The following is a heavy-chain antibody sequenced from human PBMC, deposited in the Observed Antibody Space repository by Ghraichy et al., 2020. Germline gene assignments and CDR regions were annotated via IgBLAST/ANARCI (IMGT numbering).Heavy chain of an antibody. CDR1: GYTFTSYG. CDR2: ISAYNGNT. D-gene: IGHD3-3*01. V-gene: IGHV1-18*01. CDR3: ARQDGEIFGDYYYYYGMDV. Sequence: ASVKVSCKASGYTFTSYGISWVRQAPGQGLEWMGWISAYNGNTNYAQKLQGRVTMTTDTSTSTAYMELRSLRSDDTAVYYCARQDGEIFGDYYYYYGMDVWGQGTTVTVSS. J-gene: IGHJ6*02.